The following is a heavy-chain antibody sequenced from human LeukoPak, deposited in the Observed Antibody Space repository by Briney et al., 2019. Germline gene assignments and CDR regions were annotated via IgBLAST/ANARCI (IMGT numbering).Heavy chain of an antibody. Sequence: GGSLRLSCAASGFTFSSYAMHWVRQAPGKRLEWVAVISYDGSNKYYADSVKGRFTISRDNSKNTLYLQMNSLRAEDTAVYYCARWGVVGANFDYWGQGTLVTVSS. CDR3: ARWGVVGANFDY. CDR2: ISYDGSNK. CDR1: GFTFSSYA. D-gene: IGHD1-26*01. J-gene: IGHJ4*02. V-gene: IGHV3-30-3*01.